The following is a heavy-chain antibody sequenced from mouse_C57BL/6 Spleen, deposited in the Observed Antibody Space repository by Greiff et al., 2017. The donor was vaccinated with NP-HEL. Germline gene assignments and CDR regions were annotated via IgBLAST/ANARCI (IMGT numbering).Heavy chain of an antibody. CDR1: GFNIKDDY. CDR3: TNYGSSYAMDY. Sequence: EVQGVESGAELVRPGASVKLSCTASGFNIKDDYMHWVKQRPEQGLEWIGWIDPENGDTEYASKFQGKATITADTSSNTAYLQLSSLTSEDTAVYYCTNYGSSYAMDYWGQGTSVTVSS. J-gene: IGHJ4*01. D-gene: IGHD1-1*01. CDR2: IDPENGDT. V-gene: IGHV14-4*01.